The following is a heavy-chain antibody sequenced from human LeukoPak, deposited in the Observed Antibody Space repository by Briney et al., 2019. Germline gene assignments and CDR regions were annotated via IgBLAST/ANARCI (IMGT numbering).Heavy chain of an antibody. CDR2: IYPDDSNT. V-gene: IGHV5-51*01. J-gene: IGHJ3*02. CDR3: ARQSGGWYGVNAFDI. CDR1: GYSFTTHW. D-gene: IGHD6-19*01. Sequence: GESLKISCKGSGYSFTTHWIGWVRQMPGKGLEWMGIIYPDDSNTRYSPSFQGQVTLSADKSINTAYLQWSSLRASDTAMYYCARQSGGWYGVNAFDIWGQGTMVTVSS.